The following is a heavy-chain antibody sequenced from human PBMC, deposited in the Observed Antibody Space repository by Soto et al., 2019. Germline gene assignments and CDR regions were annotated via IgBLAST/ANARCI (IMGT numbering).Heavy chain of an antibody. Sequence: PGESLKISCKGSGYNFIAYWIGWVRQMPGKGPEWMGIIYPADSDARYSPSFQGQVTISVDRSINTAYLQWSTLKASDTAIYYCARQHVAAPGFFDYWGQGTQVTVSS. J-gene: IGHJ4*02. CDR2: IYPADSDA. V-gene: IGHV5-51*01. CDR1: GYNFIAYW. D-gene: IGHD6-13*01. CDR3: ARQHVAAPGFFDY.